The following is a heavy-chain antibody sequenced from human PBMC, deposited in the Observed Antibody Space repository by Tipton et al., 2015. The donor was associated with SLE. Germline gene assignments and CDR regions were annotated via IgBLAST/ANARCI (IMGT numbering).Heavy chain of an antibody. V-gene: IGHV4-59*12. Sequence: TLSLTCTVSGGSISSYYWSWIRQPPGKVLEWIGYIYYSGSTNYNPSLKSRVTISVDTSKNQFSLKLSSVTAADTAVYYCARALSSLLFDYWGQGTLVTVSS. CDR2: IYYSGST. CDR3: ARALSSLLFDY. J-gene: IGHJ4*02. CDR1: GGSISSYY. D-gene: IGHD6-6*01.